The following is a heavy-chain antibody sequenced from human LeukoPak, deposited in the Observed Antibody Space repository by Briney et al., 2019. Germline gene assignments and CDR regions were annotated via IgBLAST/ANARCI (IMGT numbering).Heavy chain of an antibody. J-gene: IGHJ4*02. V-gene: IGHV3-48*01. CDR2: ISSSSSTI. D-gene: IGHD6-19*01. Sequence: GGSLRLSCAASGFTFTSYSMNWVRQAPGKGLEWVSYISSSSSTIYYADSVKGRFTISRDNAKNSLYLQMNSLRAEDTAVYYCARDVVLSGWKSFDYWGQGTLVTVSS. CDR1: GFTFTSYS. CDR3: ARDVVLSGWKSFDY.